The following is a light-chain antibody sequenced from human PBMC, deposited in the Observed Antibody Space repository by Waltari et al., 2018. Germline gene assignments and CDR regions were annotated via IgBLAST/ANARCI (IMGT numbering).Light chain of an antibody. CDR2: QDS. V-gene: IGLV3-1*01. Sequence: SSELTQPPSVSVSPGQTASITCSGDKLGDNYACWYQQKPGQSPVLVIYQDSKRPSGIPGRFSGSNSGNTATLTISGTQAMDEADYYCQAWDSSTVVFGGGTKLTVL. J-gene: IGLJ2*01. CDR1: KLGDNY. CDR3: QAWDSSTVV.